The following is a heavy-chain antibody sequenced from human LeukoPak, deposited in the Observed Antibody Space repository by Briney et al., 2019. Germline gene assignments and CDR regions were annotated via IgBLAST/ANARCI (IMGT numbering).Heavy chain of an antibody. Sequence: GGSLRLSCAASGFTFRRYGMSWVRQAPGKGLEWVSAISGSGGNTFYADSVKGRFTISRDNSKNTLYLQTNSLRAEDTAVYYCAKDSTSLWELLDYWGQGTLVTVSS. D-gene: IGHD1-26*01. CDR3: AKDSTSLWELLDY. J-gene: IGHJ4*02. V-gene: IGHV3-23*01. CDR2: ISGSGGNT. CDR1: GFTFRRYG.